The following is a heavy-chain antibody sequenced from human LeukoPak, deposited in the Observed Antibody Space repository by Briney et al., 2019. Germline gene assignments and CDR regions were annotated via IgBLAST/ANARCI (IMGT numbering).Heavy chain of an antibody. D-gene: IGHD5-18*01. CDR2: IRSTANGYAT. V-gene: IGHV3-73*01. J-gene: IGHJ4*02. CDR3: ARQYISGQWYFDY. CDR1: GFTFSGSA. Sequence: PGGSLRLSCAASGFTFSGSALHWVRQASGKGLEWVGRIRSTANGYATAYAASVKGRFTISRDDSKNTLYLQMNSLIPEDTAVYYCARQYISGQWYFDYWGQGTLVTVSS.